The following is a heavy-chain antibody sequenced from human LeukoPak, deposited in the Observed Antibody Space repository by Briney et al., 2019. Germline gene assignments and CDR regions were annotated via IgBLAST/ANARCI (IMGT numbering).Heavy chain of an antibody. CDR3: ARGLYYDFWSGFNWFDP. J-gene: IGHJ5*02. CDR2: ISSSGSTI. CDR1: GFTFSDYY. Sequence: GWSLRLSCAASGFTFSDYYMSWIRQAPGKGLEWVSYISSSGSTIYYADSVKGRFTISRDNAKNSLYLQMNSLRAEDTAVYYCARGLYYDFWSGFNWFDPWGQGTLVTVSS. D-gene: IGHD3-3*01. V-gene: IGHV3-11*01.